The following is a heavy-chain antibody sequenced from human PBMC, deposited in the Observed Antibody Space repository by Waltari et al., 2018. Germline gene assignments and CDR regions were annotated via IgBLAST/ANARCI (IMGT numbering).Heavy chain of an antibody. CDR3: AKADFGNPYWFFDL. J-gene: IGHJ2*01. CDR2: ITADGRSR. D-gene: IGHD3-10*01. CDR1: GFMFSIYP. Sequence: EGQLLESGGGLVQTGGSLRLCCAASGFMFSIYPMTWVRQAPGKGLEWVSTITADGRSRNYADSVKGRFTISRDNSKNILDLQMNTLRAEDTAVYFCAKADFGNPYWFFDLWGRGTLLTVSS. V-gene: IGHV3-23*01.